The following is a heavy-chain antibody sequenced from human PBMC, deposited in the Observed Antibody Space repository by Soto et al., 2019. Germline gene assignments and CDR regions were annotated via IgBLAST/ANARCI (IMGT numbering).Heavy chain of an antibody. CDR2: IYYSGST. CDR1: GGSISSYY. J-gene: IGHJ6*03. CDR3: ASSPIAARPPYYYYYMDV. Sequence: SETLSLTCTVSGGSISSYYWSWIRQPPGKGLEWIGYIYYSGSTNYNPSLKSRVTISVDTSKNQFSLKLSSVTAADTAVYYCASSPIAARPPYYYYYMDVWGKGTTVTVSS. D-gene: IGHD6-6*01. V-gene: IGHV4-59*01.